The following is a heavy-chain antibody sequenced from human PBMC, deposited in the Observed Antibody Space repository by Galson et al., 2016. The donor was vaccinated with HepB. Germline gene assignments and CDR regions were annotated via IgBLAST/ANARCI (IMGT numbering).Heavy chain of an antibody. V-gene: IGHV3-21*01. CDR2: ISTGSGYI. J-gene: IGHJ6*02. D-gene: IGHD1-14*01. CDR1: GFTFSNYA. Sequence: SLRLSCAASGFTFSNYAMNWVRQAPGKGLEWVSSISTGSGYIYYADSVKGRFTISRDNAKNSLYLQMNSLRAEDTAVYYCAFNPGPEDVWGPGTTVTVSS. CDR3: AFNPGPEDV.